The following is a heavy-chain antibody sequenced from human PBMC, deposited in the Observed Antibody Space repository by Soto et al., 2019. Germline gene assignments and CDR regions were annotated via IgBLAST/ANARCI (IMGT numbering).Heavy chain of an antibody. CDR3: AHLAGLAHTDDC. J-gene: IGHJ4*02. CDR2: ISSDGSNR. V-gene: IGHV3-30-3*01. CDR1: GFTFSDYA. D-gene: IGHD3-9*01. Sequence: PGGSLRLSCAASGFTFSDYALHWVRQAPGKRMERVTVISSDGSNRYYADSVKGRFNISRDNSKNTLYPQMNSLRVEDTAIYICAHLAGLAHTDDCCGQGTPVPVSS.